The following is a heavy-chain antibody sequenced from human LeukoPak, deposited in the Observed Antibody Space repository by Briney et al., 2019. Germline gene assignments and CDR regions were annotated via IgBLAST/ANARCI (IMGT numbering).Heavy chain of an antibody. D-gene: IGHD2-15*01. CDR2: ISGSGTST. Sequence: GGSLRLSCAASGFTFSTFAMSWVRQAPGKGLEWVSTISGSGTSTYFADSVKGRFTISRDSSKNTLYLQMNSLRAEDTAVYYCAKDPEQLIGYCSGGTCSLRYWGQGTLVTVSS. J-gene: IGHJ4*02. CDR1: GFTFSTFA. CDR3: AKDPEQLIGYCSGGTCSLRY. V-gene: IGHV3-23*01.